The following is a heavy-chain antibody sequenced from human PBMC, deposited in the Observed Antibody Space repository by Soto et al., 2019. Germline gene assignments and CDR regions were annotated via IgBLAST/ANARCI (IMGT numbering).Heavy chain of an antibody. V-gene: IGHV1-18*01. CDR2: INVHSGDT. Sequence: QVLVVQSGGEMKKPGASVKVSCKPSAYNLAGDGFTWVRQAPGQGLEWMGWINVHSGDTNYAQKFQDRFSLTTDTSTRTVYMELRNLRSDDTAVYYCARRGNPLMDAWGQGTTVIVSS. CDR3: ARRGNPLMDA. CDR1: AYNLAGDG. J-gene: IGHJ6*02.